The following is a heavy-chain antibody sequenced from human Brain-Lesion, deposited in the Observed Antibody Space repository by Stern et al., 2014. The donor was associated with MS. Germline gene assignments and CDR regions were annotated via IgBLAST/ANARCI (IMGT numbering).Heavy chain of an antibody. CDR2: SDHSGST. CDR3: ARFPASRPHVFDS. Sequence: VQLVESGPGLVKPSGTLSLTCAVSGGSISSSNWWSWVRQSPGKGLEWIGESDHSGSTIYNPSLKSRVTVSVDKSKNRFSLTRGSVTAADTAVYFCARFPASRPHVFDSWGQGTLVTVSS. V-gene: IGHV4-4*02. J-gene: IGHJ4*02. D-gene: IGHD6-13*01. CDR1: GGSISSSNW.